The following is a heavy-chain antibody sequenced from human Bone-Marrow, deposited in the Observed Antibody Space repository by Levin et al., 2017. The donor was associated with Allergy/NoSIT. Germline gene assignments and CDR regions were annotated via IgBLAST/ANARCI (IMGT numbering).Heavy chain of an antibody. CDR2: IKQDGSEK. J-gene: IGHJ3*02. D-gene: IGHD2-15*01. Sequence: PGESLKISCAASGFTCSRYWMTWVRQAPGKGLEWVANIKQDGSEKKYVDSVKGRFTISRDNAKNSLYLQMNSLRAEDTAVYYCARRGGYCSGGNCYGEYDAFDIWGPGTMVTVSS. CDR3: ARRGGYCSGGNCYGEYDAFDI. V-gene: IGHV3-7*01. CDR1: GFTCSRYW.